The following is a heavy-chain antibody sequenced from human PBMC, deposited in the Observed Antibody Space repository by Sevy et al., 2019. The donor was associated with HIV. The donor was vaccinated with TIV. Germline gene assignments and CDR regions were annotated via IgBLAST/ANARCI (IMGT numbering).Heavy chain of an antibody. CDR2: IKQDGSEK. V-gene: IGHV3-7*01. D-gene: IGHD4-17*01. CDR3: VKDADYGGNAHFDY. Sequence: GGSLRLSCAASGFTFSTCWMSWVRQAPGKGLEWVVNIKQDGSEKNYVDSVKGRFTISRDNAKHSLYLQMNSLRAEDTAVYYCVKDADYGGNAHFDYWGQGSLVTVSS. CDR1: GFTFSTCW. J-gene: IGHJ4*02.